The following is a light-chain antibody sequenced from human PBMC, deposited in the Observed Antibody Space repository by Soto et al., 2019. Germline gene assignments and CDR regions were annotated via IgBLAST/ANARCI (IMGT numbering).Light chain of an antibody. CDR3: QQYNSYPPYT. J-gene: IGKJ2*01. CDR1: QSISSW. V-gene: IGKV1-5*03. Sequence: DIQMTQSPSTLSASVGDRVTITCRASQSISSWLAWYQQKPGKAPKLLIYKASSLESGVPSRFSGSGSGTEFTLTISSLQTDDFATYYCQQYNSYPPYTFGQGTKLEIK. CDR2: KAS.